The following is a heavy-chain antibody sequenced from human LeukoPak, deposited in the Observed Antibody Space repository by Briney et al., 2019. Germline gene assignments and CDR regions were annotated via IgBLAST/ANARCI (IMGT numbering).Heavy chain of an antibody. D-gene: IGHD6-13*01. CDR1: GFTFSSHE. Sequence: LSGRSLRLSCAASGFTFSSHEMNWVRQAPGKGLEWVAYISVGGPGIYYAASVKGRFTISRDNAKDSLYLQLNSVRAEDTGGYHCAREVKTASGSWWFDAWGQGTLVTVSS. CDR2: ISVGGPGI. V-gene: IGHV3-48*03. CDR3: AREVKTASGSWWFDA. J-gene: IGHJ5*02.